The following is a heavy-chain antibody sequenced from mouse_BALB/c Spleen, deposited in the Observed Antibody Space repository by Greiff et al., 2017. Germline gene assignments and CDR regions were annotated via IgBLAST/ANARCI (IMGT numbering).Heavy chain of an antibody. CDR3: ARADGAMDY. J-gene: IGHJ4*01. D-gene: IGHD2-3*01. Sequence: QVQLKESGPGLVAPSQSLSITCTVSGFSLTGYGVNWVRQPPGKGLEWLGMLWGDGSTDYNSALKSRLSISKDNSKSQVFLKMNSLQTDDTARYYCARADGAMDYWGQGTSVTVSS. V-gene: IGHV2-6-7*01. CDR2: LWGDGST. CDR1: GFSLTGYG.